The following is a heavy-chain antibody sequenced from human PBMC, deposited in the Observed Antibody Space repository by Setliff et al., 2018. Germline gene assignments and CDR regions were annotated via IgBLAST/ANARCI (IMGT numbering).Heavy chain of an antibody. CDR3: ARRPIALAGYRKGAFDI. J-gene: IGHJ3*02. Sequence: ASVKVSCKASGYTFTSYAMHWVRQAPGQGLEWLGWVSTYKGDTKSAQKFRGRVTMTTDISTSTVYMELRTLRSDDTAVYYCARRPIALAGYRKGAFDIWGQGTMVTVSS. D-gene: IGHD6-19*01. CDR2: VSTYKGDT. CDR1: GYTFTSYA. V-gene: IGHV1-18*01.